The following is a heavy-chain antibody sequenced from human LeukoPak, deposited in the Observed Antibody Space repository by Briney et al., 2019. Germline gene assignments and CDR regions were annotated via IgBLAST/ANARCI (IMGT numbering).Heavy chain of an antibody. CDR1: GFTVSGYS. CDR2: ISGSGSYT. Sequence: GGSLRLSCAASGFTVSGYSMAWVRQAPGKGLEWVSAISGSGSYTDYADSVKGRFTISRDNAKNSLYLQMNSLRAEDTAVYYCARDFYYDSSGYSRWGQGTLVTVSS. D-gene: IGHD3-22*01. V-gene: IGHV3-21*01. CDR3: ARDFYYDSSGYSR. J-gene: IGHJ4*02.